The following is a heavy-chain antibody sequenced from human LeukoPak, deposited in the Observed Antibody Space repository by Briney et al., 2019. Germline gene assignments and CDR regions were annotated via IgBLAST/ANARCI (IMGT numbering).Heavy chain of an antibody. CDR1: GFTLGSYA. V-gene: IGHV3-23*01. CDR2: ISGNYGTT. J-gene: IGHJ4*02. Sequence: GGSLRLSCAASGFTLGSYAMSWVRQAPGKGLEWVSTISGNYGTTYYADSVKGRFTFSRDSSKNTLYPQMNSLRPEDTAVYYCARARPSMWIDYWGQGTLVTVSS. D-gene: IGHD5-12*01. CDR3: ARARPSMWIDY.